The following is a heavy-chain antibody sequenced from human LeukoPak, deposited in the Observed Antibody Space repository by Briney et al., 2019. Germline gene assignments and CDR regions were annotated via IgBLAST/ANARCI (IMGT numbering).Heavy chain of an antibody. D-gene: IGHD6-19*01. V-gene: IGHV3-21*01. Sequence: PGGSLRLSCAASGFTFSSYSMNWVRQAPGKGLEWVSSISSSSSYIYYADSVKGRFTISRDNAKNSLYLQMNSLRAEDTAVYYCARDTVAGTRGVGAFDIWGQGTMVTVSS. CDR3: ARDTVAGTRGVGAFDI. CDR1: GFTFSSYS. CDR2: ISSSSSYI. J-gene: IGHJ3*02.